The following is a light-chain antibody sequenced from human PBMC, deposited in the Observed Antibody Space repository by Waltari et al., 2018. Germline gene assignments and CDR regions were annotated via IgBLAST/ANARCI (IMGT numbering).Light chain of an antibody. V-gene: IGLV1-51*02. Sequence: QSVLTQPPSVSAAQRQTVTISCSADSSTIGNNYVSWYQNFPVTAPKLLIYENNRRPSGIPDRFSCSKSGTSATLGITGLQTGDEADYYCGTWDASLGGIFGTGTKVTVL. CDR2: ENN. CDR1: SSTIGNNY. CDR3: GTWDASLGGI. J-gene: IGLJ1*01.